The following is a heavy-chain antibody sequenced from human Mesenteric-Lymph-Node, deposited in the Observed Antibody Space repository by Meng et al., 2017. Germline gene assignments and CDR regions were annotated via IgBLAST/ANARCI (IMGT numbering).Heavy chain of an antibody. Sequence: GESLKISCAAVGFNVSSNYMSWVRRAPGKGLEWVSVIHSGGSTYYADSVKGRFTISRDNSKNTLYLQMNSLRAEDTAVYYCARAILRYFDWLPNYYYYGMDVWGQGTTVTGCS. J-gene: IGHJ6*02. D-gene: IGHD3-9*01. CDR2: IHSGGST. V-gene: IGHV3-66*02. CDR3: ARAILRYFDWLPNYYYYGMDV. CDR1: GFNVSSNY.